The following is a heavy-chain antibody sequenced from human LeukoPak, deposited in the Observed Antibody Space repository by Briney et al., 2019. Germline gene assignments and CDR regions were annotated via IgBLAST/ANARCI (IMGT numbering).Heavy chain of an antibody. Sequence: SETLSLTCAVSGYSISSDYHWGWIRQPPGEGLEWITSISHSGNTSYNPSLKSRVTISVDTSKNQFSLKLTSVTAADTAVYYCARRAPGGVVVTAVWFDPWGQGILVTVSS. V-gene: IGHV4-38-2*01. J-gene: IGHJ5*02. CDR3: ARRAPGGVVVTAVWFDP. D-gene: IGHD2-21*02. CDR1: GYSISSDYH. CDR2: ISHSGNT.